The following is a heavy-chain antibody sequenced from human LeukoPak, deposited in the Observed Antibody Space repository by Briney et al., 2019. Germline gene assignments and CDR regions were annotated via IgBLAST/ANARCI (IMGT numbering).Heavy chain of an antibody. V-gene: IGHV3-9*01. CDR1: GFTFHDYA. CDR3: ARGFEYSSSLDY. Sequence: GRSLRLSCAASGFTFHDYAMHWVRQAPGKGLEWVSGISWNSGSIGYADSVKGRFTISRDNAKNSLYLQMNSLRAEDTAVYYCARGFEYSSSLDYWGQGTLVTVSS. J-gene: IGHJ4*02. CDR2: ISWNSGSI. D-gene: IGHD6-6*01.